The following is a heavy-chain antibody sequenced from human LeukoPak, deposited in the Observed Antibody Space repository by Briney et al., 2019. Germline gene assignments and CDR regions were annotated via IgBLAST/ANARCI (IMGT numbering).Heavy chain of an antibody. CDR2: IYYSGST. V-gene: IGHV4-59*01. J-gene: IGHJ4*02. Sequence: SETLSLTCTVSGGSISSYYWSWIRQPPGKGLEWIGYIYYSGSTNYNPSLKSRVTISVDTSKNQFSLKLSSVTAADTAVYYCARGSSDYVIVTRPTYFDYWGQGTLVTVSS. CDR1: GGSISSYY. D-gene: IGHD3-10*01. CDR3: ARGSSDYVIVTRPTYFDY.